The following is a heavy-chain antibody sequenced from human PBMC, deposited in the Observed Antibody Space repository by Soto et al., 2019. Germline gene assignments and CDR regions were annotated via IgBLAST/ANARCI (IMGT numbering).Heavy chain of an antibody. Sequence: GGSLRISCATSGFPLFDFSLHWVRQAPGKGLEWVSLISWDGGSTYYADSVKGRFTISRDNSKNSLYLQMNSLRTEDTALYYCALSYGSGSPTHMDVWGKGTTVTVSS. CDR2: ISWDGGST. J-gene: IGHJ6*03. CDR1: GFPLFDFS. D-gene: IGHD3-10*01. CDR3: ALSYGSGSPTHMDV. V-gene: IGHV3-43*01.